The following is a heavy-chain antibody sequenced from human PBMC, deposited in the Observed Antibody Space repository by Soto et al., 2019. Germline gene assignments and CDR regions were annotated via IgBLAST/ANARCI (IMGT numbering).Heavy chain of an antibody. CDR2: ISSSSSTI. V-gene: IGHV3-48*02. CDR1: GFTFSSYS. J-gene: IGHJ4*02. CDR3: ARDCSSTSCYPGGFDY. D-gene: IGHD2-2*01. Sequence: EVQLVESGGGLVQPGGSLRLSCAASGFTFSSYSMNWVRQAPGKGLEWVSYISSSSSTIYYADSVKGRFTISRDNAKNSLYLQMNSLRDEDTAVYYCARDCSSTSCYPGGFDYWGQGTLVTVSS.